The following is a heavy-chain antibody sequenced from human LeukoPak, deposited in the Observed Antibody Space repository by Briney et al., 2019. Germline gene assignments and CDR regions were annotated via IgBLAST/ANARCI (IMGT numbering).Heavy chain of an antibody. CDR1: GFTFSSYN. D-gene: IGHD2-2*01. CDR3: VKGIGYCSSISCHFDY. Sequence: PGGSLRLSCAASGFTFSSYNMNWVRQAPGKGLEWVSYISSSSSTIYYADSVKGRFTISRDNAKNSLYLQMSSLRAEDTALYYCVKGIGYCSSISCHFDYWGQGTLVTVSS. CDR2: ISSSSSTI. V-gene: IGHV3-48*04. J-gene: IGHJ4*02.